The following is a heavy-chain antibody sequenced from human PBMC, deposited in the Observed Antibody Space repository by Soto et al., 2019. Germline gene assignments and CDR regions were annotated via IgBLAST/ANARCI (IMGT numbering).Heavy chain of an antibody. J-gene: IGHJ4*02. Sequence: QVQLVQSGAEVKKPGASVKVSCKASGYTFTSYGISWVRQAPGQGLEWMGWISAYNGNTNYAQKLQGRVTMTTDTSTSTAYMELRSLRSDDTAVYYCAGFLLNGDSNGVNILFDYWGQGTLVTVSS. V-gene: IGHV1-18*01. CDR2: ISAYNGNT. D-gene: IGHD4-17*01. CDR1: GYTFTSYG. CDR3: AGFLLNGDSNGVNILFDY.